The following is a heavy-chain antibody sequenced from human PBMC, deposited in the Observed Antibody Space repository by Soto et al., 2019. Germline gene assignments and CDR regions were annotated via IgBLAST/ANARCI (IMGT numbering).Heavy chain of an antibody. CDR1: GGSISSSSYY. CDR3: ARHAPSIYYGSGSYCNDRITFDY. Sequence: SETLSLTCTVSGGSISSSSYYWGGIRQPPGKGLEWIGSIYYSGSTYYNPSLKSRVTISVDTSKNQFSLKLSSVTAADTAVYYCARHAPSIYYGSGSYCNDRITFDYWGQGTLVTVSS. J-gene: IGHJ4*02. D-gene: IGHD3-10*01. CDR2: IYYSGST. V-gene: IGHV4-39*01.